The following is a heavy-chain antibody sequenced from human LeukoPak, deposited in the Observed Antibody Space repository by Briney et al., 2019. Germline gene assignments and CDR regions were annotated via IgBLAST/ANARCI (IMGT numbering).Heavy chain of an antibody. CDR2: ISSNGDNT. Sequence: RGCLRLSCAASGFTFSSYSMHWVRQAPGKGLEYVSAISSNGDNTYYASSVKGRFTISRDNSRNTLHLQMGSVTPEDMGVYYCARRTSTGYCEVCGQGSLVSVSP. D-gene: IGHD2-8*02. V-gene: IGHV3-64*01. CDR3: ARRTSTGYCEV. CDR1: GFTFSSYS. J-gene: IGHJ4*02.